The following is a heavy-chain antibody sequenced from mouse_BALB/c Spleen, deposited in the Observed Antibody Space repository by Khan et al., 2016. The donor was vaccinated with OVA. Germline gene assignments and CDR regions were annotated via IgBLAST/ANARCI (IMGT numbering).Heavy chain of an antibody. CDR3: ARPPDFCYSLAY. CDR2: INTYTGEP. V-gene: IGHV9-3-1*01. CDR1: GYTFTNFG. J-gene: IGHJ4*01. Sequence: QIQLVQSGPELKKPGETVKISCKASGYTFTNFGLNWVKQAPGKGLEWMGWINTYTGEPTYADDFKGRFAFSLDTSASTAYLQINNLKNEDAATDFCARPPDFCYSLAYWGQGTSVTVSS.